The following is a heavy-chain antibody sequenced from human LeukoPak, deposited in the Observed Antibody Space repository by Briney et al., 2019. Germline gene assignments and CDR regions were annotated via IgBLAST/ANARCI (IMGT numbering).Heavy chain of an antibody. CDR2: IYYSGST. Sequence: SETLSLTCTVSGGSISSYYWSWIRQPPGKGLEWIGYIYYSGSTNSNPSLKSRVTISVDTSKNQFSLNLSSVTAADTAVYYCARVGSNYDFWSGGWFDPWGQGTLVTVSS. CDR3: ARVGSNYDFWSGGWFDP. CDR1: GGSISSYY. D-gene: IGHD3-3*01. V-gene: IGHV4-59*01. J-gene: IGHJ5*02.